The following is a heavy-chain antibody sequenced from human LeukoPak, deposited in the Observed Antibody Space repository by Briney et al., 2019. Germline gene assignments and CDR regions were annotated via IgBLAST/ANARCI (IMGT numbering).Heavy chain of an antibody. D-gene: IGHD3-22*01. V-gene: IGHV1-18*01. CDR2: ISAYNGNT. CDR1: GYTFTIYG. Sequence: ASVTVSCKASGYTFTIYGISWVRQAPGQGLEWMGWISAYNGNTNYAQNFQGRLTMTADTSTSTAYMELRGLRSDDTAVYYCARDLMYYYDSVSYHFDYWGQGTLVTVSS. CDR3: ARDLMYYYDSVSYHFDY. J-gene: IGHJ4*02.